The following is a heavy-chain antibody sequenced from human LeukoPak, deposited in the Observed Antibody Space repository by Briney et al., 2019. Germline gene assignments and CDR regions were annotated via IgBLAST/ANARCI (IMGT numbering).Heavy chain of an antibody. CDR1: GFTFSTYR. D-gene: IGHD6-13*01. CDR3: ARAAIAAARIYYYMDV. Sequence: SGGSLRLSCAASGFTFSTYRMSWVRQAPGKGLEWVANIKQDGSEKHYVDSVKGRFTISRDNAENSLYLQMNSLRAEDTAVYYCARAAIAAARIYYYMDVWGKGTTVTVSS. J-gene: IGHJ6*03. V-gene: IGHV3-7*01. CDR2: IKQDGSEK.